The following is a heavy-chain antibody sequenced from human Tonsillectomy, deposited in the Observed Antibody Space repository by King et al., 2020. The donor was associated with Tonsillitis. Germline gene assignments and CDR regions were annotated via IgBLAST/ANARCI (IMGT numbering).Heavy chain of an antibody. CDR1: GFTFSNYG. CDR3: ARDREGLDY. Sequence: VQLVESGGGLVQPGRSLRLSCAASGFTFSNYGMHWVRQAPGKGLEWVAVIWYDGSNKYYAESVKGRFTISRDNSQNTLYLQMSSLSAEETAVYYCARDREGLDYWGQGTLVTVSS. J-gene: IGHJ4*02. CDR2: IWYDGSNK. V-gene: IGHV3-33*01.